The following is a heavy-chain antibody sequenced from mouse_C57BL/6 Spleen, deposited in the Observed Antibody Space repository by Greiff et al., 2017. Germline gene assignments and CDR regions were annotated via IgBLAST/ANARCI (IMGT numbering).Heavy chain of an antibody. Sequence: QVQLKQSGPGLVAPSQSLSITCTVSGFSFTSYAISWVRQPPGKGLEWLGVIWTGGGTNYNSALKSRLSISKDNSKSQVFLKMNSLQTDDTARYYCARNYGSSYGAMDYWGQGTSVTVSS. CDR1: GFSFTSYA. CDR2: IWTGGGT. CDR3: ARNYGSSYGAMDY. J-gene: IGHJ4*01. D-gene: IGHD1-1*01. V-gene: IGHV2-9-1*01.